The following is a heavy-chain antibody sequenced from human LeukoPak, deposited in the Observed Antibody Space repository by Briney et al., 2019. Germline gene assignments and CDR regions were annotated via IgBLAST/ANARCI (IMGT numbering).Heavy chain of an antibody. CDR3: ARRGKDYGDYAVWFDP. J-gene: IGHJ5*02. CDR2: INHSGST. V-gene: IGHV4-34*01. CDR1: GGSFSGYY. D-gene: IGHD4-17*01. Sequence: SETLPLTCAVYGGSFSGYYWSWIRQPPGKGLEWIGEINHSGSTNYNPSLKSRVTISVDTSKNQFSLKLSSVTAADTAVYYCARRGKDYGDYAVWFDPWGQGTMVTVSS.